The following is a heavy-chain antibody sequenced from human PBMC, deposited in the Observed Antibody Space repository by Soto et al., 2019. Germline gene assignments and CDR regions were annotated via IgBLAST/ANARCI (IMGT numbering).Heavy chain of an antibody. CDR2: IYPTDSNT. CDR3: EGVGHFASTVIDY. D-gene: IGHD4-4*01. J-gene: IGHJ4*02. Sequence: ELLKDRSRVVEYSCTAICVRWVSQKHEKGLEWMGIIYPTDSNTRYSPSFQVQVTISVDKSISTSYLQWSSLKASDTAVYYCEGVGHFASTVIDYWGKGTLVTVSS. V-gene: IGHV5-51*01. CDR1: EYSCTAIC.